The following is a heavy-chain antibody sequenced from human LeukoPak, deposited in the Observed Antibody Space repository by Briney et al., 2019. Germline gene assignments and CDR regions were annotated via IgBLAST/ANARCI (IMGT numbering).Heavy chain of an antibody. CDR2: ISSSSSTI. J-gene: IGHJ4*02. CDR1: GFTFSSYS. D-gene: IGHD5-18*01. V-gene: IGHV3-48*04. Sequence: GGSLRLSCAASGFTFSSYSMNWVRQAPGKGLEWVSYISSSSSTIYYADSVKGRFTISRDNAKNSLYLQMNSLRAEDTAVYYCARGVRDTAMVPSDYWGQGTLVTVSS. CDR3: ARGVRDTAMVPSDY.